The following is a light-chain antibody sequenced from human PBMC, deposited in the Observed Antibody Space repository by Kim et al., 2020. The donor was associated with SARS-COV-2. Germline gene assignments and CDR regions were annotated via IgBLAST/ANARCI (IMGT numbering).Light chain of an antibody. V-gene: IGLV3-21*04. CDR3: QVWDSNSDHPAYV. CDR1: NIGSKS. Sequence: SYELTQPPSVSVAPGKTARITCGGDNIGSKSVHWYQQKPGQAPVLVISYDSDRPSGIPERFSGSNSGNTATLTISRVEAGDEADYYCQVWDSNSDHPAYVFGTGTKVTV. CDR2: YDS. J-gene: IGLJ1*01.